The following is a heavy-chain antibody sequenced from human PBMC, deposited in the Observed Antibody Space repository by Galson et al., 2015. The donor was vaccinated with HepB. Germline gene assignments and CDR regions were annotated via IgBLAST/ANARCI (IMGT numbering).Heavy chain of an antibody. J-gene: IGHJ4*02. CDR1: GYTFTGYY. CDR3: ASGAAAARLLDY. V-gene: IGHV1-2*02. D-gene: IGHD6-13*01. Sequence: SVKVSCKASGYTFTGYYMHWVRQAPGQGLEWMGWINPNSGGTSYAQKFQGRVTMTRDTSTSTVYMELSSLRSEDTAVYYCASGAAAARLLDYWGQGTLVTVSS. CDR2: INPNSGGT.